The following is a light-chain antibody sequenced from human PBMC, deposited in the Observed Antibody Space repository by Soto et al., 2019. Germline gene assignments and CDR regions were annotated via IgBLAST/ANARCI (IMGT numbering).Light chain of an antibody. CDR2: SAS. Sequence: DIQLTQSPSVRSASVGDTVTITCRASQALSNYLAWYQQKPGKAPDLLIYSASTLQSGVPSRFSGSGSETEFNLTIRALQPEDFATYYCQQLSRYPLTFGGGTKVDIK. J-gene: IGKJ4*01. CDR1: QALSNY. V-gene: IGKV1-9*01. CDR3: QQLSRYPLT.